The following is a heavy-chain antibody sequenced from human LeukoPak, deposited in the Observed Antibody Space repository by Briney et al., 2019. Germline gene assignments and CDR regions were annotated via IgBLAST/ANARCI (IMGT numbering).Heavy chain of an antibody. CDR2: IKQDGSEE. CDR1: GFTFSSYW. V-gene: IGHV3-7*01. J-gene: IGHJ4*02. D-gene: IGHD1-26*01. Sequence: GGSLRLSCAASGFTFSSYWMSWVRQAPGKGVEWVANIKQDGSEENFVDSVKGRFTISRDNAKKSLYLQVNSLRAEDTAVYYCARGSSAGASLRHDYWGQGTLVTVSS. CDR3: ARGSSAGASLRHDY.